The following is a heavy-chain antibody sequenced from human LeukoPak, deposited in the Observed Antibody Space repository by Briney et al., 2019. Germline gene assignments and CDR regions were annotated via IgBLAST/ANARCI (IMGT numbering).Heavy chain of an antibody. CDR3: ARGRLGPDSSGYPLRDYYYGMDV. V-gene: IGHV3-66*01. Sequence: GGSLRLSCAASGFTVSSNYMSWVHQAPGKGLEWVSVIYSGGSTYYADSVKGRFTISRDNSKNTLYLQMNSLRAEDTAVYYCARGRLGPDSSGYPLRDYYYGMDVWGQGTTVTVSS. D-gene: IGHD3-22*01. CDR1: GFTVSSNY. CDR2: IYSGGST. J-gene: IGHJ6*02.